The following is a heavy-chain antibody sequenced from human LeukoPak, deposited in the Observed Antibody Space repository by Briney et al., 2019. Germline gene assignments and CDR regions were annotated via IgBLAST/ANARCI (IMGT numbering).Heavy chain of an antibody. CDR3: ARSLGPFRLSYFDY. CDR2: IYYSGST. V-gene: IGHV4-39*01. J-gene: IGHJ4*02. CDR1: GGPISSSSYY. Sequence: SETLSLTCTVSGGPISSSSYYWGWIRQPPGKGLEWIGSIYYSGSTYYNPSLKSRVTISVDTSKNQFSLKLSSVTAADTAVYYCARSLGPFRLSYFDYWGQGTLVTVSS. D-gene: IGHD4/OR15-4a*01.